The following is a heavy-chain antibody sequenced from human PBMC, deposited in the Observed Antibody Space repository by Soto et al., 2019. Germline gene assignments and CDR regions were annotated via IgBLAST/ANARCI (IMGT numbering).Heavy chain of an antibody. CDR2: INHSGST. D-gene: IGHD2-2*01. Sequence: QVQLQQWGAGLLKPSETLSLTCAVYGGSFSGYYWSWIRQPPGKGLEWIGEINHSGSTNYNPSLKSRVTISVDTSKNQFSLKLSSVTAADTAVYYCASAGIVVVPAANAGFDPWGQGTLVTVSS. V-gene: IGHV4-34*01. CDR1: GGSFSGYY. CDR3: ASAGIVVVPAANAGFDP. J-gene: IGHJ5*02.